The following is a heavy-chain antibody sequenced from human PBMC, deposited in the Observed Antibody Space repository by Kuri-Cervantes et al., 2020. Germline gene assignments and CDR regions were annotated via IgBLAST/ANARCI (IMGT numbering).Heavy chain of an antibody. Sequence: GESLKISCAASGFTFSSYSMNWVRQAPGKGLEWVAVISYDGSNKYYADSVKGRFTISRDNAKNSLYLQMNSLRAEDTAVYYRASQYLTHYYGSGSYADYWGQGTLVTVSS. CDR1: GFTFSSYS. CDR2: ISYDGSNK. J-gene: IGHJ4*02. V-gene: IGHV3-30*03. CDR3: ASQYLTHYYGSGSYADY. D-gene: IGHD3-10*01.